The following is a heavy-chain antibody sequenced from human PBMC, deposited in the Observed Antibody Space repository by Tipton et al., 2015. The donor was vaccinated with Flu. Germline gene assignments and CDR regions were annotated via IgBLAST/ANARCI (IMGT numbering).Heavy chain of an antibody. CDR3: ARDDYGDYGGFHY. D-gene: IGHD4-17*01. V-gene: IGHV4-31*02. CDR1: GDSISSGGYY. J-gene: IGHJ4*02. CDR2: IYYSGST. Sequence: LRLSCTVSGDSISSGGYYWSWIRQHPGKGLEWIGYIYYSGSTYYNPSLKSRVTISVDTSKNQFSLKLSSVTAADTAVYYCARDDYGDYGGFHYWGQGTLVTVSS.